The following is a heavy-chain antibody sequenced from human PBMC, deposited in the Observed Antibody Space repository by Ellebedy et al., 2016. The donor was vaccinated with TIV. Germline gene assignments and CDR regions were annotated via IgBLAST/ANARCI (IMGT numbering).Heavy chain of an antibody. Sequence: SETLSLXXTVSGGSISSYYWSWIRQPAGKGLEWIGRIYTSGSTNYNPSLKSRVTISVDTSKNQFSLKLSSVTAADTAVYYCARHSKTYYYDSSGYYYPSGNYYYGMDVWGQGTTVTVSS. CDR2: IYTSGST. J-gene: IGHJ6*02. CDR1: GGSISSYY. D-gene: IGHD3-22*01. V-gene: IGHV4-4*07. CDR3: ARHSKTYYYDSSGYYYPSGNYYYGMDV.